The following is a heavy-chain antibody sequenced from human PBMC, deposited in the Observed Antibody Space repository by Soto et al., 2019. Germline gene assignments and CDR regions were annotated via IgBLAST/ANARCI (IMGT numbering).Heavy chain of an antibody. D-gene: IGHD3-10*01. Sequence: GGSLRLSCSASGFTFSRYAMYWVRQAPGKGLEYVSAISSNGGSTYYADSVKGRFTISRENAKNSLHLQMNSLTAGDTAVYYCTRGGVPGVTWNWFDTWGQGTLVTVSS. CDR3: TRGGVPGVTWNWFDT. CDR1: GFTFSRYA. CDR2: ISSNGGST. J-gene: IGHJ5*02. V-gene: IGHV3-64D*06.